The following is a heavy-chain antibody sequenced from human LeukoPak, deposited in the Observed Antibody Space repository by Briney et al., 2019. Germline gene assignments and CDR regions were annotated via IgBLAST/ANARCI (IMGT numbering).Heavy chain of an antibody. Sequence: GGSLRLSCAASGFTFSSYWMHWVRQAPGKGLVWVSRINGDGSRISYADSVKGRFTISRDNAKSSMYLQMNSLRAEDTGVYYCARGGYYRFEYWGQGTLVTVSS. CDR1: GFTFSSYW. CDR3: ARGGYYRFEY. D-gene: IGHD2/OR15-2a*01. V-gene: IGHV3-74*01. CDR2: INGDGSRI. J-gene: IGHJ4*02.